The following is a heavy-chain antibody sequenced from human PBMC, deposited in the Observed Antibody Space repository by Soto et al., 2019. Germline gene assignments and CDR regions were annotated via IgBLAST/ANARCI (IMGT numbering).Heavy chain of an antibody. Sequence: QLHLVQSGAVVKKPGASVTVSCSASGYPVTAYYMHWVRQAPGRGLEWMGGINPATGAAKYTQTFQGRVTLTRDTSTSTVFMELSGLTSEDTAVCYWARGGGVGVAGSAAFDMWGQGTLVTVSS. CDR2: INPATGAA. CDR3: ARGGGVGVAGSAAFDM. J-gene: IGHJ3*02. D-gene: IGHD3-3*01. CDR1: GYPVTAYY. V-gene: IGHV1-2*02.